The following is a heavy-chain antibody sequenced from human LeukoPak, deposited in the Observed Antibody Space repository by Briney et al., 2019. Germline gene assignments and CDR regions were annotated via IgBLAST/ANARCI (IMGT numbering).Heavy chain of an antibody. D-gene: IGHD3-3*01. CDR1: GGSISSYY. CDR3: ARVPRTIFGVVITAYYFDY. V-gene: IGHV4-4*07. Sequence: SETLSLTCTVSGGSISSYYWSWIRQPAGKGLEWIGRIYTSGSTNYNPSLKSRVTMSVDTSKNQFSLKLSSVTAADTAVYYCARVPRTIFGVVITAYYFDYWGQGTLVTVSS. J-gene: IGHJ4*02. CDR2: IYTSGST.